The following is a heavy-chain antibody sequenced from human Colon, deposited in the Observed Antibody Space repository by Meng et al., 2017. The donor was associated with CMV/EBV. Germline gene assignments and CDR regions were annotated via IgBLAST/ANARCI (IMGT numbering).Heavy chain of an antibody. V-gene: IGHV1-2*02. D-gene: IGHD1-26*01. Sequence: QVRLGPLGAELKKPGASVKVSCKASGYTFSDYHIHWVRQAPGQGLEWMGWINSNSGATDYAQKFQGRLTMTRDTSITTVYMELSSLRSDDTAVYYCARDPSGSRVPFDYWGQGSLVTVSS. CDR2: INSNSGAT. CDR3: ARDPSGSRVPFDY. J-gene: IGHJ4*02. CDR1: GYTFSDYH.